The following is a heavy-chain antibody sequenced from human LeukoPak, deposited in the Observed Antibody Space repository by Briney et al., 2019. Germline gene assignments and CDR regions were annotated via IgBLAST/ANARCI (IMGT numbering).Heavy chain of an antibody. CDR3: ARDIVVVPAATHYFDY. CDR2: INPSGGST. V-gene: IGHV1-46*01. D-gene: IGHD2-2*01. CDR1: GYTFTSYY. Sequence: ASVKVSCKASGYTFTSYYMHWVRQAPGQGLEWMGIINPSGGSTSYAQKFQGRVTMTRDMSTSTVYMELSSLRSEDTAVYYCARDIVVVPAATHYFDYWGQGTLVTVSS. J-gene: IGHJ4*02.